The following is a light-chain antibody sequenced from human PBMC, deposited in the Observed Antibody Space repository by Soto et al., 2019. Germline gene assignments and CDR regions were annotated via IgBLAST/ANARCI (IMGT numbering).Light chain of an antibody. CDR1: QSISSW. Sequence: DIQMTQSSSTLSASVGDRVTITCRASQSISSWLAWYQQKPGKAPKLLIYEASSLESGVPSRFSGSGSGTEFTLTISDLQPDDSATYYCQQYTTYSLTFGGGTMVEIK. V-gene: IGKV1-5*03. CDR2: EAS. CDR3: QQYTTYSLT. J-gene: IGKJ4*01.